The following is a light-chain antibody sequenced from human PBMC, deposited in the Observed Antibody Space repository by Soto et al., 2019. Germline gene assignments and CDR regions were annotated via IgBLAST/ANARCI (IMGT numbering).Light chain of an antibody. J-gene: IGKJ4*01. CDR2: DVS. V-gene: IGKV3-11*01. CDR1: QSVYSY. CDR3: QHRNDWPFT. Sequence: EVVLTQSQATLSLSPGERATLSCRASQSVYSYLAWYQQKPGQPPRLLISDVSNRATGIPARFSGSGYGTDFTLTISSLEPEDFAVYYCQHRNDWPFTFGGGTKVEIK.